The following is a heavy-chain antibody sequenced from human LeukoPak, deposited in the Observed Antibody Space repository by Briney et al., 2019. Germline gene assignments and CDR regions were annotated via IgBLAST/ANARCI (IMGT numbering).Heavy chain of an antibody. J-gene: IGHJ4*02. CDR2: IKKGGSGK. D-gene: IGHD3-22*01. V-gene: IGHV3-7*04. CDR3: ARARSGYYYDY. CDR1: GFTFSDFW. Sequence: GGSLRLSCAASGFTFSDFWMGWVRQAPGKGLEWVANIKKGGSGKYYLDSMKGRFTISKDNAKNSLYLQINTLRADDTAVYYCARARSGYYYDYWGQGTLVTVSS.